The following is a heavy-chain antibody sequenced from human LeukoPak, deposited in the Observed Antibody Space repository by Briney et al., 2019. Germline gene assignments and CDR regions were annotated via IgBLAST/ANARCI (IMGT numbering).Heavy chain of an antibody. CDR2: ISSDGSSR. V-gene: IGHV3-74*01. D-gene: IGHD5-12*01. CDR1: GFTFSSYW. J-gene: IGHJ4*02. Sequence: QAGGSLRLSCAASGFTFSSYWMHWVRQAPGKGLVWVSRISSDGSSRSYADSVKGRFTISRDNAKNTLYLQMNSLRAEDTAVYYCAKISMAGGNDYGEFDSWGQGALVTVSS. CDR3: AKISMAGGNDYGEFDS.